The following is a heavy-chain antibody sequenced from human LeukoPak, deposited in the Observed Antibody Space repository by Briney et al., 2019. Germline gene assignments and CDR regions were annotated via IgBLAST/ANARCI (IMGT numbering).Heavy chain of an antibody. V-gene: IGHV6-1*01. CDR2: TYYRSKWSY. Sequence: SQTLSLTCAISGDSVSSNNAAWNWIRQSPSRGLEWLGRTYYRSKWSYNYALSVQSRISIKSDTSKNQFSLQLKSVTPEDTAVYYRARSTGDMDPWGQGTLVTVSS. D-gene: IGHD1-1*01. J-gene: IGHJ5*02. CDR3: ARSTGDMDP. CDR1: GDSVSSNNAA.